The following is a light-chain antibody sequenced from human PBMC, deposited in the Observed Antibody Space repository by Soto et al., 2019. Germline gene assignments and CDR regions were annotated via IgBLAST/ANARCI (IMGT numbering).Light chain of an antibody. CDR1: QSVSSN. Sequence: ETVRRQSPPTLSXXPGEXATLXXRXSQSVSSNLAWYQQKPFQAPMLLIYVASTISTRIPSIFSCCRSGSEFNLTISSMRSEDFAVYYCQHYNNRHPWTFGQGTKVDIK. CDR3: QHYNNRHPWT. V-gene: IGKV3-15*01. J-gene: IGKJ1*01. CDR2: VAS.